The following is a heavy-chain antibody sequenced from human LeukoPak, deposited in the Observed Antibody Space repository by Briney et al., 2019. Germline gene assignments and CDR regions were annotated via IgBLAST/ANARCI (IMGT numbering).Heavy chain of an antibody. CDR1: GGSISSGDYY. CDR3: AREVFCSGGSCYNWFDP. Sequence: PSETLSLTCTVSGGSISSGDYYWSWIRQPPGKGLEWIGYIYYSGSTYYNPSLKSRVTLSVDTSKNQFSLKLSSVTAADTAVYYCAREVFCSGGSCYNWFDPWGQGTLVTVSS. J-gene: IGHJ5*02. CDR2: IYYSGST. D-gene: IGHD2-15*01. V-gene: IGHV4-30-4*08.